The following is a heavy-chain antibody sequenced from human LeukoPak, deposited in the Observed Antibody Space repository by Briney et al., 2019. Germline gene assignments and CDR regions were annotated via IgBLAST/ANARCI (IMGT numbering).Heavy chain of an antibody. CDR2: ISYDGINT. Sequence: GGSLRLSCVASGFAFRNYGMHWVRQAPGKGLEWVAVISYDGINTHCADSVKGRFTISKDNSKNTLYLQLNTLRPEDTAVYYCANDDARGFGEPSPYDYWGQGTRVIVSS. D-gene: IGHD3-10*01. CDR1: GFAFRNYG. J-gene: IGHJ4*02. CDR3: ANDDARGFGEPSPYDY. V-gene: IGHV3-30*18.